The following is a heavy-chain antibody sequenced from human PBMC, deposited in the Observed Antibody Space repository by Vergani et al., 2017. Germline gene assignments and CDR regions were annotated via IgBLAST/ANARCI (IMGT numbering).Heavy chain of an antibody. V-gene: IGHV3-23*03. J-gene: IGHJ6*03. D-gene: IGHD1-1*01. Sequence: EVQLLESGGGLVQPGGSLRLSCAASGFTFSSYAMSWVRQAPGKGLEWVSVIYSGGSSPYYADSVKGRFTISRDNSKNTLYLQMNSLRAEDTAVYYSAKMGYNWNDVAYYYYYMDVWGKGTTVTVSS. CDR2: IYSGGSSP. CDR3: AKMGYNWNDVAYYYYYMDV. CDR1: GFTFSSYA.